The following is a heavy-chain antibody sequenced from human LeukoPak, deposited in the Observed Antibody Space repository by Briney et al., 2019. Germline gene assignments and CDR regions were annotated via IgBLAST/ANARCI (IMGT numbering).Heavy chain of an antibody. CDR1: GGSISSYY. J-gene: IGHJ4*02. Sequence: SKTRSLTCTVSGGSISSYYWSWIRQPPGKGLEWIGYIYYSGSTNYNPSLKSRVTISVDTSKNLFSLKLSSVTAADPAVYYCARAHCSGGSCYSDDWGQGTLVTVSS. CDR2: IYYSGST. V-gene: IGHV4-59*12. D-gene: IGHD2-15*01. CDR3: ARAHCSGGSCYSDD.